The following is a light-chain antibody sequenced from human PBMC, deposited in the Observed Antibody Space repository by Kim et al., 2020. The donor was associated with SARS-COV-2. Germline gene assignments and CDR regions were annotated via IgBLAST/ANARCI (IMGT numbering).Light chain of an antibody. Sequence: QSALTQPASVSGSPGQSITISCTGTSSDIGGYNYVSWYQHHPGKAPKVMIYDVNRRPSGVSNHFSGSKSGNTASLTISGLQAEDEADYYCSSYTSSGTLVFGGGTQLTVL. CDR2: DVN. CDR1: SSDIGGYNY. V-gene: IGLV2-14*03. J-gene: IGLJ2*01. CDR3: SSYTSSGTLV.